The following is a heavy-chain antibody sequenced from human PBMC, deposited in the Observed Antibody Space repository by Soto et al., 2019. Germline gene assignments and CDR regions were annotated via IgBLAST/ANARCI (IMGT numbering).Heavy chain of an antibody. J-gene: IGHJ6*02. D-gene: IGHD3-10*01. V-gene: IGHV1-3*01. CDR3: ARDSSMVRGVVPTYYYGMDV. CDR2: INAGNGNT. Sequence: ASVKVSCKASGYTFTSYVMHWVRQAPGQRLEWMGWINAGNGNTKYSQKFEGRVTITRDTSASTAYMDLRSLRSEDTAVYYCARDSSMVRGVVPTYYYGMDVWGQGTTVTVSS. CDR1: GYTFTSYV.